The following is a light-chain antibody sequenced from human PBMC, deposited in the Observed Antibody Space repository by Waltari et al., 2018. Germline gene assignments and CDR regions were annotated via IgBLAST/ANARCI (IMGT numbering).Light chain of an antibody. J-gene: IGKJ1*01. V-gene: IGKV1-39*01. CDR1: QTISSY. CDR3: QQSYSTPQT. CDR2: GAY. Sequence: DVQMTQSPSSLSASVGARVTITCRASQTISSYLNWSQQRPGKAPKLLIYGAYSLQSGVPPRFSGSGSETDFTLTISSLQPEDFATYYCQQSYSTPQTFGQGTKVEIK.